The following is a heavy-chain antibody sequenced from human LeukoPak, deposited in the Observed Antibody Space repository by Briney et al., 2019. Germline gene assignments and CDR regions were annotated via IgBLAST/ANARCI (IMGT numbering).Heavy chain of an antibody. D-gene: IGHD3-10*01. CDR3: ARAHRSRSDYYGSGSYQYYFDY. V-gene: IGHV1-69*01. CDR1: GGTFSSYA. J-gene: IGHJ4*02. CDR2: IIPIFGTA. Sequence: SVKVSCKASGGTFSSYAISWVRQAPGQGLEWMGGIIPIFGTANYAQKFQGRVTITADESTSTAYMELSSLRSEDTAVYYCARAHRSRSDYYGSGSYQYYFDYWGQGTLVTVSS.